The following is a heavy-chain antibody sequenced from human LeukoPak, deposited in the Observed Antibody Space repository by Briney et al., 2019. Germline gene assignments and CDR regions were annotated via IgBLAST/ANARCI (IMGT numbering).Heavy chain of an antibody. CDR1: GFTFSSYA. Sequence: GGSLRLSCAASGFTFSSYAMSWVRLAPGKGLEWVSGISGSGVGTYYADSVRGRFTISRDNSKNTLYLQMNSLRAEDTAVYYCAKRFQGFGYNSRWPEDQCFDYWGQGTLVTASS. CDR2: ISGSGVGT. D-gene: IGHD6-13*01. V-gene: IGHV3-23*01. J-gene: IGHJ4*02. CDR3: AKRFQGFGYNSRWPEDQCFDY.